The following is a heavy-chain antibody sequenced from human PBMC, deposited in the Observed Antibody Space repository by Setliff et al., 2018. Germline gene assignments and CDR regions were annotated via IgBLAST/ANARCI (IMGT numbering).Heavy chain of an antibody. Sequence: GGSLRLSCAASGFIFSNYARHWVRQAPGKGLEWVALISYDASNKYYADSVKGRFTISRDNSKNTLYVQMNNLRAEDTAVYYCARDRHVLSSTWDIYSFDYWGQGTLVTVSS. J-gene: IGHJ4*02. CDR1: GFIFSNYA. D-gene: IGHD6-13*01. V-gene: IGHV3-30*01. CDR2: ISYDASNK. CDR3: ARDRHVLSSTWDIYSFDY.